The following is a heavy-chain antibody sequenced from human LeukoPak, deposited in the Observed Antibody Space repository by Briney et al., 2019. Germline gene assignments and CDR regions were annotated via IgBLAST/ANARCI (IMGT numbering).Heavy chain of an antibody. D-gene: IGHD6-13*01. J-gene: IGHJ4*02. V-gene: IGHV1-69*02. CDR3: ALIAAAGTIDY. Sequence: SVKVSCKASGGTFSSYTISWVRQAPGQGLEWMGRIIPILGIANYAQKFQGRVTITVDKSTSTAYMELSSLRSEDTAVYYCALIAAAGTIDYWGQGTLVTVSS. CDR2: IIPILGIA. CDR1: GGTFSSYT.